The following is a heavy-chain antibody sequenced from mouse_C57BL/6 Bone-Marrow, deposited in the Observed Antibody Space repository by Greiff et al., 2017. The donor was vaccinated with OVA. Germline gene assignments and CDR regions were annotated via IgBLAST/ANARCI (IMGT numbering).Heavy chain of an antibody. J-gene: IGHJ2*01. V-gene: IGHV7-1*01. CDR3: ARDRTGKFDY. Sequence: EVKLMESGGGLVQSGRSLRLSCATSGFTFSDFYMEWVRQAPGKGLEWIAASRNKANDYTTEYSASVKGRFIVSRDTSQSILYLQMNALRAEDTAMYYCARDRTGKFDYWGQGTTLTVSS. CDR2: SRNKANDYTT. CDR1: GFTFSDFY. D-gene: IGHD4-1*01.